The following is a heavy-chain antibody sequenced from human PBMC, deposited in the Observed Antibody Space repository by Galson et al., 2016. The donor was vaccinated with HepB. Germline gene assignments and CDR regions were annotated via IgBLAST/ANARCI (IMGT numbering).Heavy chain of an antibody. CDR2: ISNDGSNK. D-gene: IGHD4-23*01. CDR3: VRDHSVVPTTAYNSFDP. Sequence: SLRLSCADSGFIFRSYAMNWVRQAPGKGLEWLAVISNDGSNKYFADSVKGRFTISRDNSKNTLYLQMNSLRAEDTAVYFCVRDHSVVPTTAYNSFDPWGRGTLVTVSS. CDR1: GFIFRSYA. V-gene: IGHV3-30-3*01. J-gene: IGHJ5*02.